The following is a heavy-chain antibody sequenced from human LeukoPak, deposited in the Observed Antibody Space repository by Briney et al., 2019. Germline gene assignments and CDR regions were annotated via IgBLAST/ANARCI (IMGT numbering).Heavy chain of an antibody. CDR2: INHSGST. V-gene: IGHV4-34*01. CDR3: AGSIAAREYNWFDP. CDR1: GGSISSYY. Sequence: SETLSLTCTVSGGSISSYYWSWIRQPPGKGLEWIGEINHSGSTNYNTSLKSRVTISVDTSKNQFSLKLSSVTAADTAVYYCAGSIAAREYNWFDPWGQGTLVTVSS. D-gene: IGHD6-6*01. J-gene: IGHJ5*02.